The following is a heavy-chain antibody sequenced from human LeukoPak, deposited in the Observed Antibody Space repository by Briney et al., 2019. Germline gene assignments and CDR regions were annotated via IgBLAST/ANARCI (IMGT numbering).Heavy chain of an antibody. V-gene: IGHV1-69*13. CDR3: ARALRYYSDSSGYAFDY. D-gene: IGHD3-22*01. CDR2: IIPIFRPA. J-gene: IGHJ4*02. CDR1: VGTFRSFA. Sequence: SVKVSCKASVGTFRSFAISWVRQAPGQGLEWMGGIIPIFRPANYAQKLQGRVTITADGSTSTAYMELSSLRSEDTAVYYCARALRYYSDSSGYAFDYWGQGTLVTVSS.